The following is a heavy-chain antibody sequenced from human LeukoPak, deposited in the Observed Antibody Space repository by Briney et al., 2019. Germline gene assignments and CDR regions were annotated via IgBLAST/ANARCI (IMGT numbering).Heavy chain of an antibody. CDR3: ASQLVGATKDTYYLDY. D-gene: IGHD1-26*01. Sequence: SETLSLTCAVYGGSFSGYSWNWIRQPPGKGLEWIGEINHSGSTNYNPSLKSRVTISVDTSKNQFSLNLSSVTAAHTAVYYCASQLVGATKDTYYLDYWGQGTLVTVSS. CDR2: INHSGST. J-gene: IGHJ4*02. V-gene: IGHV4-34*01. CDR1: GGSFSGYS.